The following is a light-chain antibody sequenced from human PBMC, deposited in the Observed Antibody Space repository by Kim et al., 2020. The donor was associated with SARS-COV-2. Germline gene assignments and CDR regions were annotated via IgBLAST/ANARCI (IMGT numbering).Light chain of an antibody. V-gene: IGKV3-20*01. CDR2: GAS. Sequence: LSPGERATVSCRASQSVGSTYLAWFQQRPGQAPRLLIYGASGRATGIPDRFSGGGSGTDSTLTISRLEPEDSAMYYCLQYGNSLYTFGQGTRLEMK. CDR3: LQYGNSLYT. CDR1: QSVGSTY. J-gene: IGKJ2*01.